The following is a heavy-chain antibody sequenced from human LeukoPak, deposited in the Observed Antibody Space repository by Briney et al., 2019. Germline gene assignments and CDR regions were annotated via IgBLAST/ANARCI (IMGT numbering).Heavy chain of an antibody. CDR3: VTGGSSWNEY. D-gene: IGHD6-13*01. Sequence: SETLSLTCAVYGGSFSGYYWSWIRQPPGKGLEWIGEIHRSGSTYYNPSLESRLTMSLDKSKNQFSLNLYSVTAADTAVYFCVTGGSSWNEYWGQGTLVTVSS. J-gene: IGHJ4*02. V-gene: IGHV4-34*01. CDR1: GGSFSGYY. CDR2: IHRSGST.